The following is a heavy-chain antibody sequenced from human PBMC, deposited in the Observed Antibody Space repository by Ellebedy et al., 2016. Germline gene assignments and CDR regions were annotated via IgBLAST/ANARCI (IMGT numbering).Heavy chain of an antibody. Sequence: SGPTLVKPTQTLTLTCTFSGFSLSTSGVGVGWVRQPPGKALEWLALIYWDDDKRYSPSLKSRLTITKDTSKTQVALTMTNMDPVDTATYYCAHGYSSSWYPSRYFDYWGQGTLVTVSS. J-gene: IGHJ4*02. CDR1: GFSLSTSGVG. CDR2: IYWDDDK. CDR3: AHGYSSSWYPSRYFDY. D-gene: IGHD6-13*01. V-gene: IGHV2-5*02.